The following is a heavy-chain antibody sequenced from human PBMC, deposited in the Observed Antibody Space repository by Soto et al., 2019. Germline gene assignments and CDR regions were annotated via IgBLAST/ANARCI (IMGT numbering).Heavy chain of an antibody. CDR3: ARDLAQWEYTHCYGSH. V-gene: IGHV1-18*01. CDR2: ISPYNGNT. J-gene: IGHJ4*02. D-gene: IGHD1-26*01. Sequence: QVQLVQSGAEVKKPGASVRVSCTASGYSFSNYGISRVRQAPGQGLEWMGWISPYNGNTRGTQKFQDRLTMTTEPSTSKVFIELRCIISDETAVYYCARDLAQWEYTHCYGSHWGQGCLVTVSS. CDR1: GYSFSNYG.